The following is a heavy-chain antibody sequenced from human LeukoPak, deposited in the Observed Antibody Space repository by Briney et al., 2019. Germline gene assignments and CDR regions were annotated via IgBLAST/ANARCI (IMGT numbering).Heavy chain of an antibody. D-gene: IGHD6-19*01. CDR1: GGSISSSSYY. CDR2: IYYSGST. J-gene: IGHJ4*02. CDR3: ARRPRFNTGWSSADGSRG. V-gene: IGHV4-39*01. Sequence: SETLSLTCTVSGGSISSSSYYWGWIRQPPGKGLEWIGSIYYSGSTYYNPSLKSRVTISVDTSKNQFSLKLSSVTAADTAVYYCARRPRFNTGWSSADGSRGWGQGTLVTVSS.